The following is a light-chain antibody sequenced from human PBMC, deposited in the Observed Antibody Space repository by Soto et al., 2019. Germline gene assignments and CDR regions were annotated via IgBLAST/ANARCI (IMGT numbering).Light chain of an antibody. CDR1: QDIRNK. CDR3: LHEYNYPWT. V-gene: IGKV1-6*01. J-gene: IGKJ1*01. CDR2: GAS. Sequence: AIQMTQFPSSLSASVRDRVVISCRTSQDIRNKLGWYQQKPGQAPKLLIFGASTLHSGVPSRFSGSGSGTRFTLTITSLQPEDVATYYCLHEYNYPWTFGQGTKV.